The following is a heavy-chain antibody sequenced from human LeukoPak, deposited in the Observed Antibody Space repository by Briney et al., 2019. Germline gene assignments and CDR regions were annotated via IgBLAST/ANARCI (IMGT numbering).Heavy chain of an antibody. J-gene: IGHJ6*03. CDR3: ARGAYDFWSGYYTTNDYYYMDV. CDR1: RGSISSYY. Sequence: SETLSLTCTVSRGSISSYYWSWIRQPAGKGLEWIGRIYPSGSTNYNPSLKSRVTISVDTSKNQFSLKLSSVTAADTAVYYCARGAYDFWSGYYTTNDYYYMDVWGKGTTVTVSS. V-gene: IGHV4-4*07. CDR2: IYPSGST. D-gene: IGHD3-3*01.